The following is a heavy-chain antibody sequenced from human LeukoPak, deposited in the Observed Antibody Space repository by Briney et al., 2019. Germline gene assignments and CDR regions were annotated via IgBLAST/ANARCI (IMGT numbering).Heavy chain of an antibody. V-gene: IGHV3-21*01. J-gene: IGHJ1*01. D-gene: IGHD2-2*03. Sequence: PGGSLRLSCAASGFTFSSYSMNWVRQAPGKGLEWVSSISSSSSYIYYADSVKGRFTIARDNAKNSLYLQMNSLRAEDTAVYYCARAGLGYCSSTSCYKGYFQHWGQGTLVTVSS. CDR1: GFTFSSYS. CDR3: ARAGLGYCSSTSCYKGYFQH. CDR2: ISSSSSYI.